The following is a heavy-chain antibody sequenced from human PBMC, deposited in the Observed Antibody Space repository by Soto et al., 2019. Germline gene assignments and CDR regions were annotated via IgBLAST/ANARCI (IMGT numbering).Heavy chain of an antibody. V-gene: IGHV1-69*18. CDR1: GGNFNTYP. Sequence: QVQLEQAGAEVKRPGSSVKVSCKTSGGNFNTYPISWVRQAPGHRLEWMGKIIPIFGTPDYAQKFQGRVTINADEATTTVYMDLRSLKSDDSAVDYCARDSRLWGSTGWKRENLFDIWGQGTMVTVSS. CDR2: IIPIFGTP. J-gene: IGHJ3*02. CDR3: ARDSRLWGSTGWKRENLFDI. D-gene: IGHD3-16*01.